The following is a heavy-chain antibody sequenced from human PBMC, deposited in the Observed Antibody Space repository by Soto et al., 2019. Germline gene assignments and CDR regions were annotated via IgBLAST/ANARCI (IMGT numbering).Heavy chain of an antibody. V-gene: IGHV3-21*01. CDR1: GLTFRSYA. Sequence: PGGSLRLSCAASGLTFRSYAMNWVRQTQEKGLEWVSSISSTSSYTHYSHSVKGRFTISRDNANNSLFLQMNSLGAEDTATYYCSRDLALAGNYWGQGDLVTVSS. D-gene: IGHD6-19*01. CDR2: ISSTSSYT. CDR3: SRDLALAGNY. J-gene: IGHJ4*02.